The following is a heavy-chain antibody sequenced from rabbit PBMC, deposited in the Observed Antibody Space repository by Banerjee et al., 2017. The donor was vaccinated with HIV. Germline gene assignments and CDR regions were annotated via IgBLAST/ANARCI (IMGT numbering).Heavy chain of an antibody. CDR3: ARDLDDVIGWNFGW. D-gene: IGHD4-1*01. CDR1: GFSFSSSYW. CDR2: IDAGSSGST. Sequence: QEQLEESGGDLVKPEGSLTLTCTASGFSFSSSYWICWVRQAPGKGLEWIACIDAGSSGSTYYANWAKGRFTISKTSSTTVTLQMTRLTAADTATYFCARDLDDVIGWNFGWWGQGTLVTVS. V-gene: IGHV1S45*01. J-gene: IGHJ4*01.